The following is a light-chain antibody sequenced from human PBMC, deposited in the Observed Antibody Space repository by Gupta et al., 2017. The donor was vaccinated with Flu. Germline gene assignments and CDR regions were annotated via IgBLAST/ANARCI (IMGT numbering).Light chain of an antibody. J-gene: IGKJ2*01. CDR3: QQYYTTPHT. V-gene: IGKV4-1*01. CDR1: KSVLYSHNNENY. Sequence: PGQSATISCKSSKSVLYSHNNENYLHWYQQKPGKAPKLLIYRASTRAAGVPVRFSGSGSGTDFTLTISSLQAEDVAIYYCQQYYTTPHTFGQGTKVEIK. CDR2: RAS.